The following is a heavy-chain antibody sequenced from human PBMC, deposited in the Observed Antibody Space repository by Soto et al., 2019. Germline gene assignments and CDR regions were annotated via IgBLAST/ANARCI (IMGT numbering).Heavy chain of an antibody. V-gene: IGHV1-24*01. J-gene: IGHJ4*02. D-gene: IGHD2-2*01. CDR2: FDPEDGET. CDR1: GYTLTELS. Sequence: ASVKVSCKVSGYTLTELSIHWVRQAPGKGLEWMGGFDPEDGETIYAQKFQGRVTMTEDTSTDTAYMELSSLRSEDTAVYYCATGLQVLSATRIDYWGQGTLVTVSS. CDR3: ATGLQVLSATRIDY.